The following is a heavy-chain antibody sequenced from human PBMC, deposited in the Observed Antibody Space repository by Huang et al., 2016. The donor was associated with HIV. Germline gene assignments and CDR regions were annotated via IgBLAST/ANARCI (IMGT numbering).Heavy chain of an antibody. D-gene: IGHD3-22*01. V-gene: IGHV4-39*01. CDR2: IYYSGST. CDR3: ARHFSYYDSSGYTPWDAFDI. Sequence: QLQLQGSGPGLVKPSETLSLTCTVSGGSITSSSYYWGWSRQPPGKGLEWVGSIYYSGSTDDNPSLKSRVTVSVDTSKNQFSLKLSSVTAADTAVYYCARHFSYYDSSGYTPWDAFDIWGQGTMVTVSS. J-gene: IGHJ3*02. CDR1: GGSITSSSYY.